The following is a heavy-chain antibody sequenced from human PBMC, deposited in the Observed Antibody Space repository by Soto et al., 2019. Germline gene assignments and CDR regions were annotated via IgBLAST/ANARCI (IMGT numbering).Heavy chain of an antibody. Sequence: PAGCIRLSCAASGVTFSSYGMPWVRQAPGKGLEWVAVISYDGSNKYYADSVKGRFTISRDNSKNTLYLQMNSLRAEDTAVYYCAKDDLWSYDSSGAFDIWVQGTMVTVSS. CDR1: GVTFSSYG. D-gene: IGHD3-22*01. CDR2: ISYDGSNK. V-gene: IGHV3-30*18. CDR3: AKDDLWSYDSSGAFDI. J-gene: IGHJ3*02.